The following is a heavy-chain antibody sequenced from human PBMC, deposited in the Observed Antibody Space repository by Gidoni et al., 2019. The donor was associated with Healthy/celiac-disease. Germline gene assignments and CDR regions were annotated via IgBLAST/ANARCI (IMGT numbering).Heavy chain of an antibody. CDR2: IYTSGST. CDR1: GGSISSGSYY. CDR3: VGEYSSAENSGWYRDWYFDL. J-gene: IGHJ2*01. V-gene: IGHV4-61*02. D-gene: IGHD6-19*01. Sequence: QVQLQESGPGLVKPSQTLSLTCTVSGGSISSGSYYWSWLRQPAGKGLEWIGRIYTSGSTNYNPSLKSRVTISVETSKNQFSLKLSSVTAADTAVYYCVGEYSSAENSGWYRDWYFDLWGRGTLVTVSS.